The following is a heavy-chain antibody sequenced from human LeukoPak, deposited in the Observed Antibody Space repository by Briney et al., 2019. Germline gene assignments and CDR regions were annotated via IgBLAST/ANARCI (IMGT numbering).Heavy chain of an antibody. CDR3: VRGDYGDYTLFDY. CDR2: IYSGGST. V-gene: IGHV3-53*01. CDR1: GFTFSIYW. D-gene: IGHD4-17*01. Sequence: PGGSLRLSCAASGFTFSIYWMTWVRQAPGKGLEWVSVIYSGGSTYYADSVKGRFTISRDNSKNTLYLQMNSLRAEDTAVYYCVRGDYGDYTLFDYWGQGTLVTVSS. J-gene: IGHJ4*02.